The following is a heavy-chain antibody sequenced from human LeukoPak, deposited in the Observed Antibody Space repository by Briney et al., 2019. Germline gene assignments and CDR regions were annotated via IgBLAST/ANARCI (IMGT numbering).Heavy chain of an antibody. J-gene: IGHJ6*02. CDR1: GYTFTSYD. CDR2: MNPNSGNT. CDR3: ARGPTTVVLYYYYYYGMDV. D-gene: IGHD4-23*01. V-gene: IGHV1-8*01. Sequence: ASVKVSCEASGYTFTSYDINWVRQATGQGLEWMGWMNPNSGNTGYAQKFQGRVTMTRNTSISTAYMELSSLRSEDTAVYYCARGPTTVVLYYYYYYGMDVWGQGTTVTVSS.